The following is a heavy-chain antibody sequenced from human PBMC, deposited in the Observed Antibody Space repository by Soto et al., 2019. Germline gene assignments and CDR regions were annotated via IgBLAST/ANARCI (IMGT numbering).Heavy chain of an antibody. J-gene: IGHJ6*02. Sequence: EWVANIKQDGSEKYYVDSVKGRFTISRDNAKNSLYLQMNSLRAEDTAVYYCARVGGETYYYYYYGMDVWGQGTTVTVSS. CDR3: ARVGGETYYYYYYGMDV. V-gene: IGHV3-7*03. CDR2: IKQDGSEK. D-gene: IGHD4-17*01.